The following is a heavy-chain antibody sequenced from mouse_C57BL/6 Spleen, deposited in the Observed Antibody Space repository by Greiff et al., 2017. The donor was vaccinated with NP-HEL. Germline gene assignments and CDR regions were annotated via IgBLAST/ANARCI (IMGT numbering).Heavy chain of an antibody. CDR2: ISYDGSN. D-gene: IGHD1-1*01. J-gene: IGHJ4*01. CDR1: GYSITSGYY. CDR3: AREGFTTVVASYYAMDY. V-gene: IGHV3-6*01. Sequence: EVQLQESGPGLVKPSQSLSLTCSVTGYSITSGYYWNWIRQFPGNKLEWMGYISYDGSNNYNPSLKNRISITRDTSNNLFFLKLDSVTTEDTATYYCAREGFTTVVASYYAMDYWGQGASVTVSS.